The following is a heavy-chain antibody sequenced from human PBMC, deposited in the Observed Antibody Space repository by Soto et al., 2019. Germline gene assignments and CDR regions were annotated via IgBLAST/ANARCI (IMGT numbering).Heavy chain of an antibody. CDR2: TSHNGGNT. V-gene: IGHV3-23*01. CDR1: GFTFSSYA. CDR3: ARVVKGVRGVIRRFDY. Sequence: EVQRLESGGDLVQPGGSLRLSCAASGFTFSSYAMRVVRQAPGKGMELVSATSHNGGNTYYADSVKGRFTISRDNSKNTLSLQMTSLRVADPAIYYCARVVKGVRGVIRRFDYWGQGTLVTVSS. D-gene: IGHD3-10*01. J-gene: IGHJ4*02.